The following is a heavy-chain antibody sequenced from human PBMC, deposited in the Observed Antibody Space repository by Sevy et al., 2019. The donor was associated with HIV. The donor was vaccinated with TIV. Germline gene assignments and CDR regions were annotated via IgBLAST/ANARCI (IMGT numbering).Heavy chain of an antibody. CDR2: INRSGST. CDR1: GGSISAYY. V-gene: IGHV4-34*01. Sequence: SETLSLTCGVSGGSISAYYWSWIRQPPGKGLEWIGEINRSGSTNYNPSLKSRVTISVDTSKKQFSLNLSSVTAADTAVYYCARVYSSAPHFDIWGQGTMVTVSS. D-gene: IGHD6-19*01. CDR3: ARVYSSAPHFDI. J-gene: IGHJ3*02.